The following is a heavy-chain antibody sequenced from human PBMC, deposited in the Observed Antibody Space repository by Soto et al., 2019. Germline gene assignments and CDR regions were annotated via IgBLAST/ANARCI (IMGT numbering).Heavy chain of an antibody. CDR3: ARQRTSVVTQAYFDD. J-gene: IGHJ4*02. D-gene: IGHD2-21*02. V-gene: IGHV4-39*01. CDR2: IYYSGST. CDR1: GGSINSRSYY. Sequence: PSETLRLTCTVSGGSINSRSYYWGWIRQSPGQGLEWIGSIYYSGSTYYNTSLKSRVAMSVDTSKNQFSLKLRSVSAADTAVYYCARQRTSVVTQAYFDDWGQGSLVTVSS.